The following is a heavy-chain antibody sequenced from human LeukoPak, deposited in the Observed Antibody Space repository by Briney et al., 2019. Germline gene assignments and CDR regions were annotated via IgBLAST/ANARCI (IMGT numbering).Heavy chain of an antibody. D-gene: IGHD6-19*01. CDR3: AKASSSGWYRALYPTYFDY. CDR2: IIPIFGTA. CDR1: GGTFSSYA. Sequence: GASVKVSCKASGGTFSSYAISWVRQAPGQGLEWMGGIIPIFGTANYAQKFQGRVTITADESTSTAYMELSSLRSEDTAVYYCAKASSSGWYRALYPTYFDYWGQGTLVTVSS. V-gene: IGHV1-69*13. J-gene: IGHJ4*02.